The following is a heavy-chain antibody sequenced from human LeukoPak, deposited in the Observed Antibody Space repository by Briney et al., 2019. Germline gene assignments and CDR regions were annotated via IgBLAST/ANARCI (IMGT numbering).Heavy chain of an antibody. CDR1: GWSFSGYY. CDR2: INHSGST. J-gene: IGHJ6*03. CDR3: ARELNYYGSGSYYNLKYYYYYMDV. D-gene: IGHD3-10*01. Sequence: PSETLSLTCAVYGWSFSGYYWSWIRQPPGKGLEWIGEINHSGSTNYNPSLKSRVTISVDTSKNQFSLKLSSVTAADTAVYYCARELNYYGSGSYYNLKYYYYYMDVWGKGTTVTVSS. V-gene: IGHV4-34*01.